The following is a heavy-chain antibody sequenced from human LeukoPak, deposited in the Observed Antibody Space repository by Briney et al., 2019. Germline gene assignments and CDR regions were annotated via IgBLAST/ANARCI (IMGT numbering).Heavy chain of an antibody. J-gene: IGHJ6*03. V-gene: IGHV3-38*03. CDR1: GFTVSSNE. Sequence: PGGSLRLSCAASGFTVSSNEMSWVRQAPGEGLEWVSSISGGSTYYADSRKGRFTISRDNSKNTLYLQMNSLRAEDTAVYYCARHGSITMVRGRLRYYYMDVWGKGTTVTISS. CDR3: ARHGSITMVRGRLRYYYMDV. D-gene: IGHD3-10*01. CDR2: ISGGST.